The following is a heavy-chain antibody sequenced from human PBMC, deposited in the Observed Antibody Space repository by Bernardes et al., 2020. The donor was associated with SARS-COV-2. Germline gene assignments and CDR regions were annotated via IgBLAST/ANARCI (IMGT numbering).Heavy chain of an antibody. CDR3: AIAKYHAFDM. Sequence: VGSLRLSCAASGFTFSNFWMSWVRQAPERGPEWVANMNQDGSQKYYVASVRGRFTISRDNAKSSLYLQMNSLRAEDTAVYYCAIAKYHAFDMCGQGTIVTVSS. J-gene: IGHJ3*02. CDR1: GFTFSNFW. D-gene: IGHD2-2*01. CDR2: MNQDGSQK. V-gene: IGHV3-7*01.